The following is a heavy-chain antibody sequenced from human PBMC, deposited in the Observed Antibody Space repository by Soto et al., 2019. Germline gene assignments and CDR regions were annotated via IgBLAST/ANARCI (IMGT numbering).Heavy chain of an antibody. CDR2: ISYDGSNH. D-gene: IGHD6-13*01. J-gene: IGHJ4*02. V-gene: IGHV3-30-3*01. CDR1: GFTFSSYT. CDR3: ATAKSSSWHNFDC. Sequence: QVQLVESGGGVVQPGRSLRLSCAASGFTFSSYTMHWVRQAPVKGLEWVTVISYDGSNHYYADSVKGRFTISRDNSKNTLYLQINSLRAEDTAVYYCATAKSSSWHNFDCWGQGTLVTVSS.